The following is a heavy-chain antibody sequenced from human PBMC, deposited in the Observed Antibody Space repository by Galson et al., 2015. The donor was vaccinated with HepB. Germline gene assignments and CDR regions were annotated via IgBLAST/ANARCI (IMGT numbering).Heavy chain of an antibody. J-gene: IGHJ4*02. CDR1: GFGFSYYG. CDR3: AKDSGYSQPYFDH. D-gene: IGHD3-22*01. V-gene: IGHV3-30*18. CDR2: ISYDGSDK. Sequence: SLRLSCAASGFGFSYYGMHWVRQAPGKGLERVASISYDGSDKNYADSVKGRFTLSRDTSKNTLFLQMSSLRVEDTAVYYCAKDSGYSQPYFDHWGQGTLVTVSS.